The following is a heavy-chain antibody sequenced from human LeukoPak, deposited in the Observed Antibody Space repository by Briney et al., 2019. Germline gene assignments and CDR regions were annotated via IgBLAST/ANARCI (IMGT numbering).Heavy chain of an antibody. Sequence: PGGSLRLSCAASGFTLSKHWMTWVRQAPGKGLECVAIIKQDGSEKYYVNSVKGRFTISRGNAKNSLYLQMNSLRVEDTAVYYCARDFTTEVGYWGQGTLVTVSS. CDR3: ARDFTTEVGY. D-gene: IGHD3-22*01. CDR2: IKQDGSEK. V-gene: IGHV3-7*01. CDR1: GFTLSKHW. J-gene: IGHJ4*02.